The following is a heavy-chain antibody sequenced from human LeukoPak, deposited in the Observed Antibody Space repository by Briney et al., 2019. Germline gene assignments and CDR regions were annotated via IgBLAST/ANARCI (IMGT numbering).Heavy chain of an antibody. J-gene: IGHJ4*02. D-gene: IGHD3-22*01. CDR3: AKSPGPYYYGYYFDF. CDR1: GFTFRTYT. Sequence: GGSLRLSCAASGFTFRTYTMNWVRQAPGKGLEWVSGISGSGATIFYADSVTGRFTISRDNSKNTLYLQMSSLRAEDTALYYCAKSPGPYYYGYYFDFWGQGTLVAVSS. CDR2: ISGSGATI. V-gene: IGHV3-23*01.